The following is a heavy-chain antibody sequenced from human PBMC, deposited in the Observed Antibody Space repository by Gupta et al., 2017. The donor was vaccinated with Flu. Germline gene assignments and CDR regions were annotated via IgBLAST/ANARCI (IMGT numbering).Heavy chain of an antibody. CDR1: GFTFSSYG. V-gene: IGHV3-33*01. Sequence: QVQLVESGGGVVQPGRSLRLSCAASGFTFSSYGMHWVRQAPGQGLEWVAVIWYDGSNKYYADSVKGRFTISRDNSKNTLYLQMNSLRAEDTAVYYCARGPPGPHCSSTSCYTDFDYWGQGTLVTVSS. J-gene: IGHJ4*02. CDR2: IWYDGSNK. CDR3: ARGPPGPHCSSTSCYTDFDY. D-gene: IGHD2-2*02.